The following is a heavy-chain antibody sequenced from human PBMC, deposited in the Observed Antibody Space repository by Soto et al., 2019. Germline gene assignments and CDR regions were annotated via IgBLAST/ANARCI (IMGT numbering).Heavy chain of an antibody. D-gene: IGHD2-2*01. J-gene: IGHJ4*01. CDR2: LSADGRFE. V-gene: IGHV3-30*18. CDR3: AKECRRGGYCSTYDCYAQASVGYFFDR. CDR1: GFTLSDYV. Sequence: QVQLEESGGGVVQPGRSLRLSCAASGFTLSDYVMHWVRQAPGKGLDWVAVLSADGRFERYAESVKGRFTISRDNSRKTLSLQMRSLRAEETAVYYWAKECRRGGYCSTYDCYAQASVGYFFDRWGHGTLVAVSS.